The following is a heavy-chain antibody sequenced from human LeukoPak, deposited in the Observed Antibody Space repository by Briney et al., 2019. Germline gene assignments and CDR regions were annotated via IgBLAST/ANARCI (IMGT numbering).Heavy chain of an antibody. V-gene: IGHV4-34*01. CDR2: INHSGST. D-gene: IGHD4-11*01. CDR3: ARVGYGGRYSNSLGY. Sequence: PSETLSLTCAVYGGSFSGYYWSWLRQPPGKGLEWIGEINHSGSTNYNPSLKSRVTISVDTSKNQFSLKLSSVTAADTAVYYCARVGYGGRYSNSLGYWGQGTLVTVSS. CDR1: GGSFSGYY. J-gene: IGHJ4*02.